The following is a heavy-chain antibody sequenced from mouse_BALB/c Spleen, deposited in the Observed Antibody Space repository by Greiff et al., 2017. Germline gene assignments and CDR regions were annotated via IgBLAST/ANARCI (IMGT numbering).Heavy chain of an antibody. V-gene: IGHV2-5-1*01. D-gene: IGHD2-1*01. CDR1: GFSLTSYG. Sequence: QVQLQQSGPSLVQPSQSLSITCTVSGFSLTSYGVHWVRQSPGKGLEWLGVIWRGGSTDYNAAFMSRLSITKDNSKSQVFFKMNSLQADDTAIYYCAKNLDGNYVGVAYWGQGTLVTVSA. CDR3: AKNLDGNYVGVAY. J-gene: IGHJ3*01. CDR2: IWRGGST.